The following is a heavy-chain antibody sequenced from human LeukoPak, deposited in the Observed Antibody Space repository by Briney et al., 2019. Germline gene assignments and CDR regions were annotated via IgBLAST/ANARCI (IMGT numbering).Heavy chain of an antibody. CDR3: ARVAKGDYDTLTGYYPNPFDY. J-gene: IGHJ4*02. CDR1: GFTFSSYW. D-gene: IGHD3-9*01. Sequence: GGSLRLSCAASGFTFSSYWMSWVRQAPGKGLEWVANIKQDGSEKYYVDSVKGRFTISRDNAKNSLYLQMNSLRAEDTAVYYCARVAKGDYDTLTGYYPNPFDYWGQGTLVTASS. CDR2: IKQDGSEK. V-gene: IGHV3-7*01.